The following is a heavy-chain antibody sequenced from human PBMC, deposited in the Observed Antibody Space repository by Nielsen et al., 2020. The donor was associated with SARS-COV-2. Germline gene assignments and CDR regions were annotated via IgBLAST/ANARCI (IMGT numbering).Heavy chain of an antibody. CDR2: INHSGST. J-gene: IGHJ3*02. V-gene: IGHV4-34*01. Sequence: GSLRLSCAVYGGSFSGYYWSWIRQPPGKGLEWIGEINHSGSTNYNPSLKSRVTISVDTSKNQFSLKLSSVTAADTAVYYCANWGHAFDIWGQGTMVTVSS. D-gene: IGHD3-16*01. CDR1: GGSFSGYY. CDR3: ANWGHAFDI.